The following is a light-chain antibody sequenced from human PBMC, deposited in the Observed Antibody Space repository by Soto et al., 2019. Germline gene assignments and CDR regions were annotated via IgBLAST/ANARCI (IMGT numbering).Light chain of an antibody. CDR3: MQGTRCPLP. CDR2: AVS. CDR1: QSLLFFNGITY. J-gene: IGKJ4*01. V-gene: IGKV2-30*01. Sequence: EVVLTQSPLSLPVTVGQPATVSCRSSQSLLFFNGITYLTWFHQRPGQPPRRLISAVSNRDSGVPGRFSGSGSGTDFPLEISRVEAEDVGLLYCMQGTRCPLPVGGGTRVEIK.